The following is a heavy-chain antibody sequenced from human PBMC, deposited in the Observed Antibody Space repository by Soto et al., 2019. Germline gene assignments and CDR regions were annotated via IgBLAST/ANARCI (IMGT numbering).Heavy chain of an antibody. V-gene: IGHV4-39*01. CDR2: IFYSGST. Sequence: ASETLSLTCTVTSGYISSRSYYWGWIRQPPGKGLERIGSIFYSGSTYYNPSLKSRVTISVDTSKNQFSLKLSSVTAADTAVYYCARHLTYCSAGSCYSDFPYYGMDVWGQGTTVT. CDR3: ARHLTYCSAGSCYSDFPYYGMDV. J-gene: IGHJ6*02. D-gene: IGHD2-15*01. CDR1: SGYISSRSYY.